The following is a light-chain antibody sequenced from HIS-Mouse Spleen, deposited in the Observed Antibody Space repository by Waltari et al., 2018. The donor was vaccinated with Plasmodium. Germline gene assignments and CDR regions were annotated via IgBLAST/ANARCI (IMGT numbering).Light chain of an antibody. CDR2: AAS. CDR3: QQSYSTPLT. V-gene: IGKV1-39*01. CDR1: QSISSY. Sequence: DFQITQSPSSLSASAGVRVTITCRASQSISSYLNWYQQKPVKAPKPLIYAASSLQSGVPSRFSGSGSGTDFTLTISSLQPEDFATYYCQQSYSTPLTFGGGTKVEIK. J-gene: IGKJ4*01.